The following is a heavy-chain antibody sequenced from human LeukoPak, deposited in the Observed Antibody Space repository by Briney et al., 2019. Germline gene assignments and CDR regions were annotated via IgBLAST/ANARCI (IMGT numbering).Heavy chain of an antibody. J-gene: IGHJ6*02. Sequence: GASVKVSCKASGGTFSSYAISWVRQAPGQGLEWMGRIIPILGIANYAQKFQGRVTITADKSTSTAYMELSSLRSEDTAVYYCAVDYCSSTSCSRMLDGMDVWGQGTTVTVSS. CDR1: GGTFSSYA. CDR2: IIPILGIA. CDR3: AVDYCSSTSCSRMLDGMDV. V-gene: IGHV1-69*04. D-gene: IGHD2-2*01.